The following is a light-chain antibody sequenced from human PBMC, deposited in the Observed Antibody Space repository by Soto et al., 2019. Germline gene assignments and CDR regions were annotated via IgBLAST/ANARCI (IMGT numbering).Light chain of an antibody. CDR2: DAS. CDR3: QQRSSSPLT. CDR1: QSVSSY. V-gene: IGKV3-11*01. J-gene: IGKJ4*01. Sequence: VLTQSPATLSLSPGERATLSCGASQSVSSYLAWYQQKPGQAPRLLIYDASNRATGIPARFSGSGSGTDFTLTISSLEPEDFAVYYCQQRSSSPLTFGGGTKVEIK.